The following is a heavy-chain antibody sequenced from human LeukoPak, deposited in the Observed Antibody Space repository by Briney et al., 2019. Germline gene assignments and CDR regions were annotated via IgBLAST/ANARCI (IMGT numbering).Heavy chain of an antibody. CDR1: GFTFSNYL. Sequence: PGGSLRLSCAASGFTFSNYLMTWGRQVPGKGRGWVANIKQDESEKYYVDPVKGRFTVSRDNSKNSVYLQMNSLRAEDTAMYYCATPVGGVWSFDYWGQGTLVTVSS. D-gene: IGHD2-15*01. CDR3: ATPVGGVWSFDY. V-gene: IGHV3-7*01. J-gene: IGHJ4*02. CDR2: IKQDESEK.